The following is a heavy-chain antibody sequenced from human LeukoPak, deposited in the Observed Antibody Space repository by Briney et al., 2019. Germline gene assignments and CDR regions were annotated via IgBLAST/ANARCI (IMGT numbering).Heavy chain of an antibody. CDR3: ARDSLWFGELFPLDY. J-gene: IGHJ4*02. V-gene: IGHV1-2*02. Sequence: ASVKVSCKASGGTFSSYAISWVRQAPGQGLEWMGWINPNSGGTNYAQKFQGRVTMTRDTSISTAYMELSRLRSDDTAVYYCARDSLWFGELFPLDYWGQGTLVTVSS. D-gene: IGHD3-10*01. CDR2: INPNSGGT. CDR1: GGTFSSYA.